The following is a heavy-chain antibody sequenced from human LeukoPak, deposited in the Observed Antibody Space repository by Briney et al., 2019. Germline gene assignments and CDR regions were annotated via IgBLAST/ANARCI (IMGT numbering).Heavy chain of an antibody. CDR3: ARVPAGIFGVGMGFDP. D-gene: IGHD3-3*02. V-gene: IGHV4-59*01. CDR2: IYYSGST. J-gene: IGHJ5*02. CDR1: GGSISSYY. Sequence: SETLSLTCTVSGGSISSYYWSWIRQPPGKGLEWIGYIYYSGSTNYNPSLTSRVTISGDTSKNQFSLKLSSVTAADTAVYYCARVPAGIFGVGMGFDPWGQGTLVTVSS.